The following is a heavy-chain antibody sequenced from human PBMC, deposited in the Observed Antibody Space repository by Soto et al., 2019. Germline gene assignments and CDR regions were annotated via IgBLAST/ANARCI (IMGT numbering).Heavy chain of an antibody. Sequence: GGSLRLSCSASGFTFSSYAMHWVRQAPGKGLEYVSAISSNGGSTYYADSVKGRFTISRDNSKNTLYLHLSSLRAEDTAVYYCVKYFSSASPLYYFDCWGQGTLVTVS. CDR2: ISSNGGST. J-gene: IGHJ4*02. V-gene: IGHV3-64D*08. CDR1: GFTFSSYA. D-gene: IGHD6-6*01. CDR3: VKYFSSASPLYYFDC.